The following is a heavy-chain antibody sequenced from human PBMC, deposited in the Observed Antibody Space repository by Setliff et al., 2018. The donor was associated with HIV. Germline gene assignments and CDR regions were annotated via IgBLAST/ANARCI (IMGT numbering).Heavy chain of an antibody. V-gene: IGHV4-31*03. J-gene: IGHJ4*02. CDR2: IYYSGST. Sequence: SETLSLTCTVSGDSINSGNYYWSWIRQHPGKGPEWIGYIYYSGSTYYSPSLKSRVTISEDTSKNQFSLKMRSVTAADTAVYYCATSPAGEILGSRPFYFDYWGQGTLVTVSS. D-gene: IGHD3-10*01. CDR3: ATSPAGEILGSRPFYFDY. CDR1: GDSINSGNYY.